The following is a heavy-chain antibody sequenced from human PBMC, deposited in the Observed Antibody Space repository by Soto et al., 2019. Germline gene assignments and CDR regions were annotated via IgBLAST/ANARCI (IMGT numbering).Heavy chain of an antibody. Sequence: QVQLVQSGGEVKNPGASVKVSCKASGYNYNNYGVTWVRQAPGQGLEWMGWISAFNHKANYAPNIQDRVTMAIDTSTNTAHMEMRSLRPAETAVNYCGRTHHDLWTASPDFDYWGQGPLVPVS. CDR3: GRTHHDLWTASPDFDY. J-gene: IGHJ4*02. V-gene: IGHV1-18*04. D-gene: IGHD3-9*01. CDR2: ISAFNHKA. CDR1: GYNYNNYG.